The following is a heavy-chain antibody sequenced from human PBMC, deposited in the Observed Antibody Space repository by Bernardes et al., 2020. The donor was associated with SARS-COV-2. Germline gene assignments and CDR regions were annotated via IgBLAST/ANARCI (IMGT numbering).Heavy chain of an antibody. J-gene: IGHJ6*04. V-gene: IGHV3-30*18. CDR2: ISYDGSNK. Sequence: GGSLRLSCAASGFTFSSYGMHWVRQAPGKGLEWVAVISYDGSNKYYADSVKGRFTISRDNSKNTLYLQMNSLRAEDTAVYYCAKDSEVGRFLEWLSYYYYGIDVWGKGTTVTVSS. D-gene: IGHD3-3*01. CDR3: AKDSEVGRFLEWLSYYYYGIDV. CDR1: GFTFSSYG.